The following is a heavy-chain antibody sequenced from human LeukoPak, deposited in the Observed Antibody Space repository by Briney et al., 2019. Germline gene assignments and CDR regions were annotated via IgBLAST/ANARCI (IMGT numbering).Heavy chain of an antibody. J-gene: IGHJ4*02. CDR1: GGSISSGGYY. Sequence: SETLSLTCTVSGGSISSGGYYWSWIRQPPGKGLEWIGYIYYSGSTYYNPSLKSRVTISVDTSKNQFSLKLSSVTAADTAVYYCARVWKFTIFGVVITGLFDYWGQGTLVTVSS. CDR3: ARVWKFTIFGVVITGLFDY. V-gene: IGHV4-30-4*08. CDR2: IYYSGST. D-gene: IGHD3-3*01.